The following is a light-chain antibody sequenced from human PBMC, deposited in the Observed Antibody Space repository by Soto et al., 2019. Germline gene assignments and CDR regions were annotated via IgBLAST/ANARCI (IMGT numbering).Light chain of an antibody. V-gene: IGLV1-47*01. Sequence: QSVLTQPPSASGTHGQGVTISCSGSTSNIGSNYVYWYQQLPGTAPKLLIYRNNQRPSGVPDRFSGSKSGTSASLAISGLRSDDEADYFCAPSADSLNGFYVFGTGTKVTVL. CDR1: TSNIGSNY. CDR2: RNN. J-gene: IGLJ1*01. CDR3: APSADSLNGFYV.